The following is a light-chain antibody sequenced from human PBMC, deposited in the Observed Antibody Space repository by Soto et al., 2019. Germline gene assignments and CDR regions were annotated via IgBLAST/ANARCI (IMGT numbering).Light chain of an antibody. CDR2: RVS. Sequence: EVVMTQSPATLSVSPGEGATLSCRASQSVGSLVAWYQQKPGQAPRLLIYRVSTRATDIAARFTGSGSGTEFTLTISSLQTEDFAVYYCQQYNNWPITFGRGTRLEIK. V-gene: IGKV3-15*01. CDR3: QQYNNWPIT. CDR1: QSVGSL. J-gene: IGKJ5*01.